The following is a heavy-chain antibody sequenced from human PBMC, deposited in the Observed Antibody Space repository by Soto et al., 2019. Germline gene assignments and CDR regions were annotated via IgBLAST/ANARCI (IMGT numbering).Heavy chain of an antibody. D-gene: IGHD3-3*01. CDR2: INWNGGST. J-gene: IGHJ4*02. Sequence: EVQLVESGGGVVRPGGSLRLSCAASGFTFDDYGMSWVRQAPGKGLEWVSGINWNGGSTGYADSVKGRFTISRDDAMISLYLQMNSLRAEDTALYYCARVHDFWSGYEGDFDYWCQGTLVTVSS. V-gene: IGHV3-20*04. CDR1: GFTFDDYG. CDR3: ARVHDFWSGYEGDFDY.